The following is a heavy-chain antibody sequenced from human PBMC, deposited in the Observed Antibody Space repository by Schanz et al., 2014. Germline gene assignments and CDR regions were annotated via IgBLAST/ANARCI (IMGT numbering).Heavy chain of an antibody. CDR1: GFTVNTNY. CDR3: AKSGPDGWGNYQFDY. Sequence: EVQLVESGGGLIQPGGSLRLSCAVSGFTVNTNYMSWVRQAPGKGLEWISSMYINSGSTQYADSVKGRFIISRDSSKNTLYLQMHSLRADDTAVYYCAKSGPDGWGNYQFDYWGQGTLVTVSS. CDR2: MYINSGST. V-gene: IGHV3-66*03. J-gene: IGHJ4*02. D-gene: IGHD3-10*01.